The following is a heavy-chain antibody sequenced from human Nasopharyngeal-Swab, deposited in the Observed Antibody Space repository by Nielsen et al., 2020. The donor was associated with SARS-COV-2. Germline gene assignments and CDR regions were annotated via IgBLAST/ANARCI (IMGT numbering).Heavy chain of an antibody. CDR3: AKDLPKQQLAQYYYYGMDV. CDR1: GFTFSSYA. D-gene: IGHD6-13*01. V-gene: IGHV3-23*01. CDR2: ISGSGGST. Sequence: GESLKISCAASGFTFSSYAMSWVRQAPGKGLEWVSAISGSGGSTYYADSVKGRFTISRDNSKNTLYLQMNSLRAEDTAVYYCAKDLPKQQLAQYYYYGMDVWGQGTTATVSS. J-gene: IGHJ6*02.